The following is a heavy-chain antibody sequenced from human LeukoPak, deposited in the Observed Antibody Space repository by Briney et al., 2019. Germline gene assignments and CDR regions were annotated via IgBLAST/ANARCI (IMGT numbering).Heavy chain of an antibody. Sequence: GGSLRLSCAASGFTFSSYAMSWVRQAPGKGLEWVSGISGSGGSTYYTDSVKGRFTISRDNSKNTLYLLMNSLRAEDTAVYYCAKDVGIAAAGTIDYWGQGTLVTVSS. D-gene: IGHD6-13*01. CDR3: AKDVGIAAAGTIDY. CDR2: ISGSGGST. V-gene: IGHV3-23*01. J-gene: IGHJ4*02. CDR1: GFTFSSYA.